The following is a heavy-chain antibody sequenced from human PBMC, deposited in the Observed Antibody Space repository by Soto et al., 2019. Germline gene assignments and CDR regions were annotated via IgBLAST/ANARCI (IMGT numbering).Heavy chain of an antibody. CDR3: AKSRVFIGAIVTLLDS. Sequence: EVQLLESGGGLVQPGGSLTLSCATSGFTFSSYAMVWVRQAAEKGLEWVASISNNGDTAYYADSVKGRFTISRGNSENTLYLQMNGLRADDTALYFCAKSRVFIGAIVTLLDSWGQGTQFTVSS. D-gene: IGHD3-16*02. CDR2: ISNNGDTA. V-gene: IGHV3-23*01. CDR1: GFTFSSYA. J-gene: IGHJ4*02.